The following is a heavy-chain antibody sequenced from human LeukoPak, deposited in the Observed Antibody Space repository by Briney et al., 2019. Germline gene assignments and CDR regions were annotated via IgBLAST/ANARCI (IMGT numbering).Heavy chain of an antibody. CDR3: ARRRELLDWHFDL. D-gene: IGHD1-26*01. Sequence: ASVKVSCKASGYTFTGYYMHWVRQAPGQGLEWMGWINPNSGGTNYAQKLHGRGTMTRDTYISTNSMDLSRLRSDDTAVYYCARRRELLDWHFDLWGRGTLVTVSS. J-gene: IGHJ2*01. CDR2: INPNSGGT. CDR1: GYTFTGYY. V-gene: IGHV1-2*02.